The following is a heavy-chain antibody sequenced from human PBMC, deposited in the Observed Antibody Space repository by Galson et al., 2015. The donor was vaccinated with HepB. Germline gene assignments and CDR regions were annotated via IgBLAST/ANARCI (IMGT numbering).Heavy chain of an antibody. CDR1: GGSISSTSYY. CDR3: ARRGVFGVVITDDS. J-gene: IGHJ4*02. V-gene: IGHV4-39*01. D-gene: IGHD3-3*01. Sequence: ETLSLTCTVSGGSISSTSYYWGRIRQPPGKGLEWIGTVYYSGTTFYNPSLRSRVTISIDTSKNQVSLKLTSVTAADTAVYYCARRGVFGVVITDDSWGQGTLVTVSS. CDR2: VYYSGTT.